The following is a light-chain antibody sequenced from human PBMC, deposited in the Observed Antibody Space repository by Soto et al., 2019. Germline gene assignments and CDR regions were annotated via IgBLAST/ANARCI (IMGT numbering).Light chain of an antibody. CDR2: EVS. CDR1: SSDVGNYKY. V-gene: IGLV2-14*01. CDR3: SSYVGATTRV. Sequence: QSVLTQPASVSGSPGQSITISCTGTSSDVGNYKYVSWYQQHPGKAPKLLIYEVSNRPSGVSDRFSGSKSGNTASLTISGLQAEDEADYYCSSYVGATTRVFGTGTKLTVL. J-gene: IGLJ1*01.